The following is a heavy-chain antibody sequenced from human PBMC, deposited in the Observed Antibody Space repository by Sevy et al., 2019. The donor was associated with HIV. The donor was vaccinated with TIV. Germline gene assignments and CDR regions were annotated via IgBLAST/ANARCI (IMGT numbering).Heavy chain of an antibody. V-gene: IGHV3-21*01. CDR3: ARDLGTTFVAWFDP. J-gene: IGHJ5*02. CDR1: GFTFSSYS. Sequence: GGSLRLSCAASGFTFSSYSMNWVRRAPAKGLEWVSSISSSSSYIYYADSVKGRFTISRDNAKNSLYLQMNSLRAEDTAVYYCARDLGTTFVAWFDPWGQGTLVTVSS. CDR2: ISSSSSYI. D-gene: IGHD1-7*01.